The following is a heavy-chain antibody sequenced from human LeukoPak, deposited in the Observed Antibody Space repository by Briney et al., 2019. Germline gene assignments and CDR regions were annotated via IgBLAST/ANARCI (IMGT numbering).Heavy chain of an antibody. CDR3: ARLLGVPAAVFDP. Sequence: SETLSLTCTVSGGSISSSSYNWGWIRQPPGKGLEWIGSIYYSGSTYYNPSLKSRVTISVDTSKNQFSLKLSSVTAADTAVYYCARLLGVPAAVFDPWGQGTLVTVSS. V-gene: IGHV4-39*01. CDR2: IYYSGST. D-gene: IGHD2-2*01. CDR1: GGSISSSSYN. J-gene: IGHJ5*02.